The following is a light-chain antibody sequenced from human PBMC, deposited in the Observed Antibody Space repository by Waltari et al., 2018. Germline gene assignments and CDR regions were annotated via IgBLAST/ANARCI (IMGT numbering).Light chain of an antibody. CDR1: STDVGGYNY. V-gene: IGLV2-14*03. J-gene: IGLJ1*01. CDR2: DVS. Sequence: QSALTQPASVSGSPGQSITISCTGTSTDVGGYNYVPWYQQHPGKAPKLMIYDVSDRPSGVSNRFSGSKSGNTASLTISGLQAEDEAEYYCTSYATGSSYIFGGGTKVTVL. CDR3: TSYATGSSYI.